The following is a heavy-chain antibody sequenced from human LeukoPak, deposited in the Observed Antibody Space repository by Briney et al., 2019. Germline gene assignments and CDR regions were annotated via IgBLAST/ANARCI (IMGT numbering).Heavy chain of an antibody. CDR1: GFTFSSYG. CDR3: AKDTAKMATMALHFDY. J-gene: IGHJ4*02. D-gene: IGHD5-24*01. CDR2: IRYDGSNK. Sequence: PGGSLRLSCAASGFTFSSYGMHWVRQAPGKGLEWVAFIRYDGSNKYYADSVKGRFTISRDNSKNTLYLQMNSLRAEDTAVYYCAKDTAKMATMALHFDYWGQGTLVTVSS. V-gene: IGHV3-30*02.